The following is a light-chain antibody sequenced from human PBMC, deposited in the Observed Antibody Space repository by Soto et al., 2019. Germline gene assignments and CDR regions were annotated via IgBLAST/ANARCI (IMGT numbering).Light chain of an antibody. CDR3: AAWDDSLSVRYV. V-gene: IGLV1-44*01. CDR2: SNT. CDR1: SSNTGSNT. J-gene: IGLJ1*01. Sequence: QSVLTQPPSASGTPGQRGSISCSGSSSNTGSNTVNCYQQLPGTAPKLPIHSNTQPHSRVPDRFSGSQSATSASLAISGLQSEDAAHYYCAAWDDSLSVRYVFGTGPRVTVL.